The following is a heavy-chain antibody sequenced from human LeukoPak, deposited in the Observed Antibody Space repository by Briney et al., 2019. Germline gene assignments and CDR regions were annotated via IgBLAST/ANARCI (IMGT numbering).Heavy chain of an antibody. CDR3: ARDWDYGSGSYYPPEDYYYMDV. CDR1: GYTFTSYG. J-gene: IGHJ6*03. Sequence: ASVKVSCKASGYTFTSYGISWVRQAPGQGLEWMGWISAYNGNTNYAQKLQGRVTMTTDTSTSTAYMELSRLRSDDTAVYYCARDWDYGSGSYYPPEDYYYMDVWGKGTTVTISS. CDR2: ISAYNGNT. V-gene: IGHV1-18*01. D-gene: IGHD3-10*01.